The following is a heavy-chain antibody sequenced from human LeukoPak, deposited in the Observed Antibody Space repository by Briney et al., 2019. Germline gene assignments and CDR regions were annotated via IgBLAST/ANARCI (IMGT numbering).Heavy chain of an antibody. CDR3: ARAGSGNYGDYVYRPYDAFDI. CDR1: GFTFSSYS. CDR2: ISSSGSYI. Sequence: GGSLRLSCAASGFTFSSYSMNWVRQAPGKGLEWVSSISSSGSYIYYADSVKGRFTISRDNAKNSLYLQMNSLRAEDTAVYYCARAGSGNYGDYVYRPYDAFDIWGQGTMVTVSS. D-gene: IGHD4-17*01. V-gene: IGHV3-21*01. J-gene: IGHJ3*02.